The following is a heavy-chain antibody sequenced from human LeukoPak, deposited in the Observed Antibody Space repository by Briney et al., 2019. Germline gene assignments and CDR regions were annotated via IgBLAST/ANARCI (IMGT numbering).Heavy chain of an antibody. V-gene: IGHV4-61*02. CDR2: IYTSGST. CDR3: ARDLRSSRDANDAFDI. D-gene: IGHD5/OR15-5a*01. CDR1: GGSISSGSYY. J-gene: IGHJ3*02. Sequence: SETLSLTCTVSGGSISSGSYYWSWIRQPAGKGLEWIGRIYTSGSTNYNPSLKSRVTISVDTSKNQFSLKLSSVTAADTAVYYCARDLRSSRDANDAFDIWGQGTMVTVSS.